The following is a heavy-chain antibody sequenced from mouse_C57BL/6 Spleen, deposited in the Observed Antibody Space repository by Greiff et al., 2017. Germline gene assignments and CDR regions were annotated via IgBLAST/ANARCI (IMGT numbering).Heavy chain of an antibody. V-gene: IGHV1-82*01. CDR2: IYPGDGDT. Sequence: QVQLQQSGPELVKPGASVKISCKASGYAFSSSWMNWVKQRPGKGLEWIGRIYPGDGDTNYNGKFKGKATLTADKSSSTAYMQLSSLTSEDSAVYFCARGGYDYDEGVYFDYWGQGTTLTVSS. D-gene: IGHD2-4*01. CDR1: GYAFSSSW. CDR3: ARGGYDYDEGVYFDY. J-gene: IGHJ2*01.